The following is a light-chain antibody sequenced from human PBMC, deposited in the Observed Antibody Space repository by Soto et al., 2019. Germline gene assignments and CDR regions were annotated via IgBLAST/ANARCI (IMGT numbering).Light chain of an antibody. V-gene: IGLV2-8*01. Sequence: QSVLTQPPSASGSPGQSVTISCTGTGFDGGGYNDVAWYEQHPGKAPQVLMYGVSKRPSGVPDRFSGSKSGNTASLTVSGLQAEDEADYYCSAYAGSPYLDVFGSGPKVTVL. CDR3: SAYAGSPYLDV. J-gene: IGLJ1*01. CDR2: GVS. CDR1: GFDGGGYND.